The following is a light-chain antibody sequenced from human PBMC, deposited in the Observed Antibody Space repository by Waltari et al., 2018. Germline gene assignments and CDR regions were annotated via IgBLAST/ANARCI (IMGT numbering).Light chain of an antibody. J-gene: IGKJ1*01. V-gene: IGKV3-20*01. CDR2: AAS. Sequence: ELVLTPSPGTLSLSPGDRATPSCRASQSVSSSNLAWFQQKPGQAPRLLIYAASSRATGIPDRFSGSGSGTDFTLTISRLEPEDFAVYYCQEDGSSPSWTFGQGTKVEIK. CDR1: QSVSSSN. CDR3: QEDGSSPSWT.